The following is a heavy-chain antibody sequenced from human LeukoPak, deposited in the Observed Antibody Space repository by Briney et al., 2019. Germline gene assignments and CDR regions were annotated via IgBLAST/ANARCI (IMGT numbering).Heavy chain of an antibody. D-gene: IGHD3-22*01. J-gene: IGHJ6*03. Sequence: PSETLSLTRTVSGGSISSYYWSWIRQPAGKGLEWIGRIYTSGSTNYNPSLKSRVTMSVDTSKNQFSLKLSSVTAADTAVYYCARAINYYDSSGYYPGGFDYYYMDVWGKGTTVTVSS. CDR2: IYTSGST. CDR1: GGSISSYY. V-gene: IGHV4-4*07. CDR3: ARAINYYDSSGYYPGGFDYYYMDV.